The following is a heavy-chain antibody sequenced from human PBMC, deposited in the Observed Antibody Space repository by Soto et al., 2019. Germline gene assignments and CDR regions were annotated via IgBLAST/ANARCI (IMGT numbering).Heavy chain of an antibody. Sequence: PSETLSLTCAVSGYPISSGYYWGWIRQPPGKGLEWIGIIHHSGSTYYNPSLRSRITISVDTSKNQFSLKMPSVTAADTAVYYCARWSGYFPGGYWGQGILVTVSS. CDR2: IHHSGST. J-gene: IGHJ4*02. V-gene: IGHV4-38-2*01. CDR3: ARWSGYFPGGY. CDR1: GYPISSGYY. D-gene: IGHD5-12*01.